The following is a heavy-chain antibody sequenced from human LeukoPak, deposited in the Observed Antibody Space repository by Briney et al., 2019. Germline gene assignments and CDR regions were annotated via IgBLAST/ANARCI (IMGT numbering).Heavy chain of an antibody. V-gene: IGHV3-30*04. D-gene: IGHD6-6*01. CDR2: ISYDGSNK. Sequence: GRSLRLSCAASGFTFSSYAMHWVRQAPGKGLEWVAVISYDGSNKYYADSVKGRFTISRDNSKNTLYLQMNSLRAEDTAVYYCVREVGWEHSSFSWGQGTLVTVSS. CDR1: GFTFSSYA. CDR3: VREVGWEHSSFS. J-gene: IGHJ5*02.